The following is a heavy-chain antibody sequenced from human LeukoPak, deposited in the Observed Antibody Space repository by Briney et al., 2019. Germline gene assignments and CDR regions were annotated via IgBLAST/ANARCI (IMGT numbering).Heavy chain of an antibody. CDR1: GFTFTGYY. V-gene: IGHV1-2*04. Sequence: ASVKVSCRASGFTFTGYYMHWVRQAPGQGLEWMGWINPNSGGTNYAQKFQGWVTMTRDTSISTAYMELSRLRSDDTAVYYCARDNAPYTTTASGLGLFDYWGQGTLVTVSS. J-gene: IGHJ4*02. D-gene: IGHD2-2*02. CDR3: ARDNAPYTTTASGLGLFDY. CDR2: INPNSGGT.